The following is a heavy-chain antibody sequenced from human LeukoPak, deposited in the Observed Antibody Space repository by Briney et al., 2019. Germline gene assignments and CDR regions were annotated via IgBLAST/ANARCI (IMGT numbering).Heavy chain of an antibody. Sequence: ASVKVSCKASGYTFTAQYMHWVRQAPGQGLEWMGWINPNNGDTKYAQSFLGRVTMTRDTSTTTAYMELSSLRSDDTAVYFCASYPRSIPTPPFDYWGQGTLVTVSS. CDR2: INPNNGDT. CDR3: ASYPRSIPTPPFDY. V-gene: IGHV1-2*02. CDR1: GYTFTAQY. J-gene: IGHJ4*02. D-gene: IGHD2-21*01.